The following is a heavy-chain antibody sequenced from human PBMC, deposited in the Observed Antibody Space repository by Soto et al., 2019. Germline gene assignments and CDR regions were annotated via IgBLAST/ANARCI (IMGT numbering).Heavy chain of an antibody. Sequence: GGSLRLSCAASGFTFSSYAMSWVHQAPGKGLEWVSAISGSGGSTYYADSVKGRFTISRDNSKNTLYLQMNSLRAEDTAVYYCAKDRKDIVVVPAGRGFDYWGQGTLVTVSS. CDR2: ISGSGGST. J-gene: IGHJ4*02. CDR3: AKDRKDIVVVPAGRGFDY. V-gene: IGHV3-23*01. D-gene: IGHD2-2*01. CDR1: GFTFSSYA.